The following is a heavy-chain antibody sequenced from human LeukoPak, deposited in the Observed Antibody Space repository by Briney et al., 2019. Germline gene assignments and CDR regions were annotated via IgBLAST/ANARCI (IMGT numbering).Heavy chain of an antibody. Sequence: SETLSLTCAVSGYSISSGYYWGWIRQPPGKGLEWSGSIYHSGSTYYNPSLKSRVTISVDTSKNQFSLKLSSVTAADTAVYYCARTVPLHYYDSSGYVNWFDPWGQGTLVTVSS. CDR3: ARTVPLHYYDSSGYVNWFDP. D-gene: IGHD3-22*01. CDR2: IYHSGST. J-gene: IGHJ5*02. V-gene: IGHV4-38-2*01. CDR1: GYSISSGYY.